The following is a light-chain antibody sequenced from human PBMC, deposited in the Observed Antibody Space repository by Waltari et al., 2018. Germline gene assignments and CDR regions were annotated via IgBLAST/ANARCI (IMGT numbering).Light chain of an antibody. Sequence: QSALTQPRSVSGSPGQSFTISCTGTSRDVGGYDYVSWYQQQSAKAPKLIIFGVTERPSGVPDRFSGSKSGNTASLTISGLQSEDEADYYCCSYAGSYTEVFGTGTTVTVL. CDR3: CSYAGSYTEV. J-gene: IGLJ1*01. CDR1: SRDVGGYDY. CDR2: GVT. V-gene: IGLV2-11*01.